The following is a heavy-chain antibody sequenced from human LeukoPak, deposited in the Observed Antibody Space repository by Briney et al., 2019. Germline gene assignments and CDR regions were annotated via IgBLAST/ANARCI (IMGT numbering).Heavy chain of an antibody. CDR3: AKDGKTRDWDYVKAKPGY. D-gene: IGHD1-7*01. CDR1: GFTFSSYG. CDR2: ISGSGGST. J-gene: IGHJ4*02. V-gene: IGHV3-23*01. Sequence: GGSLRLSCAASGFTFSSYGMSWVRQAPGKGLEWVSAISGSGGSTYYADSVKGRFTISRDISENTLYLQMNSLRAEDPAIYYCAKDGKTRDWDYVKAKPGYWGPRTLVTVSS.